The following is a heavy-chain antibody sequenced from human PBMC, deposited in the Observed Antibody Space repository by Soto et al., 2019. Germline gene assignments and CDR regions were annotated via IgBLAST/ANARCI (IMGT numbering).Heavy chain of an antibody. D-gene: IGHD5-18*01. Sequence: QVPLVQSGAEVKKPGASVKVSCKASGYTFTSYGISWVRQAPGQGLEWMGWISAYNGNTNYAQKLQGRVTMTTDTSTRTDYMELWSVRSDDTAVYYCARDRTQLCLRVKGLFYYYYGMDVWGQWTTV. CDR1: GYTFTSYG. CDR2: ISAYNGNT. J-gene: IGHJ6*02. CDR3: ARDRTQLCLRVKGLFYYYYGMDV. V-gene: IGHV1-18*04.